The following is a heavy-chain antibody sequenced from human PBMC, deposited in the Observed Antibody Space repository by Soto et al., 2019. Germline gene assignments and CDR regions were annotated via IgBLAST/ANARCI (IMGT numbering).Heavy chain of an antibody. CDR2: ISSSSSTI. Sequence: EVQLVESVGGLVQPGGSLRLSCAASGFTFSSYSMNWVRQAPGKGLEWVSYISSSSSTIYYADSVKVRFTISRDNAKNSLYLQMNRLRDDDTAVYYCARDQMTTVLGSPFDYWGQGTLVTVSS. CDR1: GFTFSSYS. D-gene: IGHD4-4*01. CDR3: ARDQMTTVLGSPFDY. V-gene: IGHV3-48*02. J-gene: IGHJ4*02.